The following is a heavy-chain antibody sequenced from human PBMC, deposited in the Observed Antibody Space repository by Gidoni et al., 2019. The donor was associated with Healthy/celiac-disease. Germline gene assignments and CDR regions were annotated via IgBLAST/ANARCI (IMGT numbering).Heavy chain of an antibody. CDR3: AKDQGGGSYPNDAFDI. V-gene: IGHV3-9*01. J-gene: IGHJ3*02. D-gene: IGHD1-26*01. CDR2: ISWNSGSI. CDR1: GFTFDDYA. Sequence: EVQLVESGGGLVQPGRSLRLSCAASGFTFDDYAMHWVRQAPGKGLEWVSGISWNSGSIGYADSVKGRFTISRDNAKNSLYLQMNSLRAEDTALYYCAKDQGGGSYPNDAFDIWGQGTMVTVSS.